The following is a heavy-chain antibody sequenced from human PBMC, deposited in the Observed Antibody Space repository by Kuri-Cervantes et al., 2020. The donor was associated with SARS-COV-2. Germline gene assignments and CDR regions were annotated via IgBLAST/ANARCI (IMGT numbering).Heavy chain of an antibody. CDR1: GGTFSSYA. J-gene: IGHJ3*02. CDR3: ARDCGDCYNDDAFDI. V-gene: IGHV1-69*13. D-gene: IGHD2-21*02. CDR2: IIPIFGTA. Sequence: SVKVSCKASGGTFSSYAISWVRQAPGQGLEWMGGIIPIFGTANYAQKFQGRVTITADESTSTAYMELSGLRSEDTAVYYCARDCGDCYNDDAFDIWGQGTTVTVSS.